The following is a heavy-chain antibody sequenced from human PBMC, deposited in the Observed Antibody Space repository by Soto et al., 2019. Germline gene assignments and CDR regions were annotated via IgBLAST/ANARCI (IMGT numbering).Heavy chain of an antibody. Sequence: EVQLSESGGGLVQPGGSLRLSCAASGFTFSNYAMSWVRQAPGKGLEWFSAITGGGGDTYYADSVKGRFTTSRDNSKNTRDLQMNSLRAEDTAVYYCAQGSGSSRPYYFDYWGQGTLLTVSS. D-gene: IGHD2-2*01. CDR3: AQGSGSSRPYYFDY. J-gene: IGHJ4*02. V-gene: IGHV3-23*01. CDR2: ITGGGGDT. CDR1: GFTFSNYA.